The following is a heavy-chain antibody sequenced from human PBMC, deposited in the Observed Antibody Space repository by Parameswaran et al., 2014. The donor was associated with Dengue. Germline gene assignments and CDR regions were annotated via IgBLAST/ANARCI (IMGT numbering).Heavy chain of an antibody. CDR2: IYYSGST. J-gene: IGHJ6*02. D-gene: IGHD3-16*01. Sequence: RWIRQPPGKGLEWIGYIYYSGSTYYNPSLKSRVTISVDTSKNQFSLKLSSVTAADTAVYYCARDLGPTYTVGTMGGYGMDVWGQGTTVTVSS. V-gene: IGHV4-31*02. CDR3: ARDLGPTYTVGTMGGYGMDV.